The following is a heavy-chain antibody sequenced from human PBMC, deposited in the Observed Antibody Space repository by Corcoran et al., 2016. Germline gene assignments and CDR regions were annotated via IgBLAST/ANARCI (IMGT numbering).Heavy chain of an antibody. J-gene: IGHJ4*02. CDR2: IKQDGSEK. CDR3: ARDFAADTLGY. V-gene: IGHV3-7*01. D-gene: IGHD6-25*01. Sequence: EVQLVESGGGSVQPGGSLRLSCAASGFTFSRYWMSWVRQAPGKGLEWVANIKQDGSEKYYVDSVKGRFTVSRDNAKNSLSLQMNSLRVEDSAVYYCARDFAADTLGYWGQGTLVTVSS. CDR1: GFTFSRYW.